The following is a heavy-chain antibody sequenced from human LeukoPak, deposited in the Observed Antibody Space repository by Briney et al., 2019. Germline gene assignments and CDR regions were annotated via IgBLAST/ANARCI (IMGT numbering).Heavy chain of an antibody. CDR2: IYYSGST. CDR3: ARSGEDFWSGYYGPAGYGMDV. D-gene: IGHD3-3*01. Sequence: SETLSLTCTVSGGPISSYYWSWIRQPPGKGLEWIGYIYYSGSTNYNPSLKSRVTISVDTSKNQFSLKLSSVTAADTAVYYCARSGEDFWSGYYGPAGYGMDVWGQGTTVTVSS. CDR1: GGPISSYY. J-gene: IGHJ6*02. V-gene: IGHV4-59*08.